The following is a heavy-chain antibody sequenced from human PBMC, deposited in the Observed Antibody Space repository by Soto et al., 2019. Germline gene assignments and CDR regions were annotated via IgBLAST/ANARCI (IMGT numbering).Heavy chain of an antibody. CDR2: ISYDGSNK. J-gene: IGHJ4*02. Sequence: PGGSLRLSCAASGFTFSSYAMHWVRQAPGKGLEWVAVISYDGSNKYYADSVKGRFTISRDNSKNTLYLQMNSLRAEDTAVYYCARALRYSYGYGAPDYWGQGTLVTVSS. V-gene: IGHV3-30-3*01. D-gene: IGHD5-18*01. CDR1: GFTFSSYA. CDR3: ARALRYSYGYGAPDY.